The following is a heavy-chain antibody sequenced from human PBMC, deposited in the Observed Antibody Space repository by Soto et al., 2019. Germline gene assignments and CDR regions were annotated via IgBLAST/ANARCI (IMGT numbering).Heavy chain of an antibody. CDR3: AREGSGYDLDYFDY. CDR2: IYYSGST. D-gene: IGHD5-12*01. V-gene: IGHV4-61*08. J-gene: IGHJ4*02. Sequence: SETLSLTCTVSGGSISSGGYYWSWIRQHPGKGLEWIGYIYYSGSTNYNPSLKSRVTISVDTSKNQFSLKLSSVTAADTAVYYCAREGSGYDLDYFDYWGQGTLVTVSS. CDR1: GGSISSGGYY.